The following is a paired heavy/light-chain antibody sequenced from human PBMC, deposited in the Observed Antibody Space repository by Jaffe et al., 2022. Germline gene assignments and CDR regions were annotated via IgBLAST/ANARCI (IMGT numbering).Light chain of an antibody. Sequence: SYVLTQPPSVSVAPGQTATITCGGQNIGSKSVNWYQQKPGQAPLLVVFDDSDRPSGIPERFSGSNSGNTATLTISRVEAGDEADYSCQVWDSSSDWVFGGGTTLTVL. V-gene: IGLV3-21*02. CDR2: DDS. J-gene: IGLJ3*02. CDR3: QVWDSSSDWV. CDR1: NIGSKS.
Heavy chain of an antibody. J-gene: IGHJ1*01. D-gene: IGHD4-17*01. CDR2: VYYSGST. Sequence: QLQLQASGPGLVKSSETLSLTCSVSGGSVSNSSYYWAWVRRPPGKGLEWLGSVYYSGSTYHNPSLMSRVTMSVDTSKNQFSLKLASVTAADMAVYYCARLSYGADVSEYFQNWSQGILVTVSS. CDR3: ARLSYGADVSEYFQN. CDR1: GGSVSNSSYY. V-gene: IGHV4-39*01.